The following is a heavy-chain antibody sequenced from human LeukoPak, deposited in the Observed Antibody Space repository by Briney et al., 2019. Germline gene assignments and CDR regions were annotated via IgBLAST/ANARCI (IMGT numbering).Heavy chain of an antibody. CDR1: GFTFSSYA. CDR2: ISGSGGST. D-gene: IGHD6-19*01. V-gene: IGHV3-23*01. Sequence: PGGSLRLSCAASGFTFSSYAMSWVRQAPGKGLEWVSAISGSGGSTYYADSVKGQLTISRDNSKNTLYLQMNSLRAEDTAAYYCAKDLDSSGWYKAFDYWGQGTLVTVSS. J-gene: IGHJ4*02. CDR3: AKDLDSSGWYKAFDY.